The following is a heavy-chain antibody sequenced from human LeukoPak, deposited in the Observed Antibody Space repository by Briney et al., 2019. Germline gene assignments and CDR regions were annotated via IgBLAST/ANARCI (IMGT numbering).Heavy chain of an antibody. CDR2: IGTAGDT. Sequence: GSLRLSCAASGFTFSSYDMHWVRQATGKGLEWVSAIGTAGDTYYPGSVKGRFTISRESAKNSLYLQMNSLRAGDTAVYYCARDRDPGLNFDYWGQGTLVTVSS. D-gene: IGHD3/OR15-3a*01. CDR1: GFTFSSYD. V-gene: IGHV3-13*01. CDR3: ARDRDPGLNFDY. J-gene: IGHJ4*02.